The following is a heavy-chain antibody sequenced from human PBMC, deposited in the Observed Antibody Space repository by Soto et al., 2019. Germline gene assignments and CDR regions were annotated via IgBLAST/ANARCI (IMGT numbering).Heavy chain of an antibody. CDR2: IWYDGSNK. CDR3: ARDLGGWPDY. CDR1: GFTFSSYG. Sequence: PGGSLRLSCAASGFTFSSYGMHWVRQAPGKGLEWVAFIWYDGSNKYYADSVKGRFTVSRDNSKSTLYLQMNTLRVKDTAVYYCARDLGGWPDYWGQGTLVTVSS. J-gene: IGHJ4*02. D-gene: IGHD2-15*01. V-gene: IGHV3-33*01.